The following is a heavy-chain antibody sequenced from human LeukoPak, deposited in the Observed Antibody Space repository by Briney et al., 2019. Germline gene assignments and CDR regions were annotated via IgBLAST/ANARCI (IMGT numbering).Heavy chain of an antibody. V-gene: IGHV4-59*01. D-gene: IGHD4-17*01. J-gene: IGHJ2*01. CDR2: IYYSGST. CDR3: ARKRDYGDYRWYFDL. Sequence: SETLSLTCTVSGGSISSYYWSWIRQPPGKGLEWIGYIYYSGSTNYNPSLKSRVTISADTSKNQFSLKLSSVTAADTAVYYCARKRDYGDYRWYFDLWGRGTLVTVSS. CDR1: GGSISSYY.